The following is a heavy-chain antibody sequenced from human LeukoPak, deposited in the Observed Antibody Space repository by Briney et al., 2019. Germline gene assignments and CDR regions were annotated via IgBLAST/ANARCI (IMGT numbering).Heavy chain of an antibody. Sequence: GGSLRLSCAASGFTFSSYEMNWVRQAPGKGLEWVSYISSGSSSIFYADSVKGRFTTSRDNAKNSLYLQMNSLRVEDTAVYYCARGGIAARFAYWDQGTLVTVSS. CDR2: ISSGSSSI. CDR3: ARGGIAARFAY. V-gene: IGHV3-48*03. CDR1: GFTFSSYE. D-gene: IGHD6-6*01. J-gene: IGHJ4*02.